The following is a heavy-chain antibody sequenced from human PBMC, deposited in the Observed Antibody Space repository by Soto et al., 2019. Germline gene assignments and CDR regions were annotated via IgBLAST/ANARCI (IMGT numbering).Heavy chain of an antibody. Sequence: GGSLRLSCAVSGFNVMSYWMSWVRQAPGKGLEWVASIKDDGSEIYYLQSVRGRFTISRDSAGNALHLAMNYMSAEDTGVYFCARDIGFDYVNWGQGTLVTVSS. J-gene: IGHJ4*02. CDR2: IKDDGSEI. V-gene: IGHV3-7*01. CDR1: GFNVMSYW. D-gene: IGHD5-12*01. CDR3: ARDIGFDYVN.